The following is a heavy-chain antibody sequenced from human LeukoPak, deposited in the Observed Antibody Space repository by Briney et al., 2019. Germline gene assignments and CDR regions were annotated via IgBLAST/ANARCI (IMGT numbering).Heavy chain of an antibody. CDR2: ISGSGGRT. CDR1: GFTFSSYA. V-gene: IGHV3-23*01. J-gene: IGHJ5*02. CDR3: AREQNSVAQWFDP. Sequence: GGSLRLSCAASGFTFSSYAMSWVRQAPGKGLEWVSGISGSGGRTYYADSVKGRFTISRDNAKNSLYLQMNSLRAEDTALYHCAREQNSVAQWFDPWGQGTLVTVSS. D-gene: IGHD4-23*01.